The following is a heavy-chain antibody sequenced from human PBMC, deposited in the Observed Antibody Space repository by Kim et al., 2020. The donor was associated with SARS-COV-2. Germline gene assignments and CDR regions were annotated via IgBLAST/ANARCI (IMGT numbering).Heavy chain of an antibody. Sequence: SVKGRFTISRDNDKNSLYLQMNSLRAEDTAVYYCAREGVVVITGHDAFDIWGQGTMVTVSS. D-gene: IGHD3-22*01. J-gene: IGHJ3*02. V-gene: IGHV3-11*06. CDR3: AREGVVVITGHDAFDI.